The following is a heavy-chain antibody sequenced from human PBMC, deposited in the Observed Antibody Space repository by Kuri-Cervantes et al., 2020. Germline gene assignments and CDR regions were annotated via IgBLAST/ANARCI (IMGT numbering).Heavy chain of an antibody. CDR3: ARGGRVDVSWSSYFHNYFYYMDV. CDR1: GGTFSSYA. D-gene: IGHD5-24*01. V-gene: IGHV1-69*13. Sequence: SVKVSCKASGGTFSSYAISWVRQAPGQGLEWMGGIIPIFGTANYAQKFQGRVTITADESTSTAYMELSSLRSEDTAVYFCARGGRVDVSWSSYFHNYFYYMDVWGKGTTVTVSS. J-gene: IGHJ6*03. CDR2: IIPIFGTA.